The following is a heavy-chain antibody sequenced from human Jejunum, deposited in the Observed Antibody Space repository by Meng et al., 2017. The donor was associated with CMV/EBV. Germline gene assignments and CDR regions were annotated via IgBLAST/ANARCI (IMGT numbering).Heavy chain of an antibody. D-gene: IGHD2-2*01. V-gene: IGHV4-4*09. CDR1: GGSIKTYY. Sequence: SGQELVQPSEPLALTCSVSGGSIKTYYWSWIRQPPGKGLEWIGQIYTSGDTSYNPALKSRVTISTDTSKNQFSLKLNSVTAADTAVYYCVRHGDCSSGSCYYHWLDPWGQGSLVTVSS. J-gene: IGHJ5*02. CDR3: VRHGDCSSGSCYYHWLDP. CDR2: IYTSGDT.